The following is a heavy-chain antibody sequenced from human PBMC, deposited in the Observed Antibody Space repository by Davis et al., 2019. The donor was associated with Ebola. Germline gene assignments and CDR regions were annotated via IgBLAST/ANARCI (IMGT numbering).Heavy chain of an antibody. J-gene: IGHJ6*02. CDR3: VGSYGYYYYGMDV. CDR2: IYYSGST. CDR1: GGSVSSGSYY. V-gene: IGHV4-61*01. D-gene: IGHD5-18*01. Sequence: MPGGSLRLSCTVSGGSVSSGSYYWSWIRQPPGKGLEWIGYIYYSGSTNYNPSLKSRVTISVDTSKNQFSLKLSSVTAADTAVYYCVGSYGYYYYGMDVWGQGTTVTVSS.